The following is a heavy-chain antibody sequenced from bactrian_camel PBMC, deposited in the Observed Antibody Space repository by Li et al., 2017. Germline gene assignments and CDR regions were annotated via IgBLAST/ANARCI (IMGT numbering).Heavy chain of an antibody. CDR1: GYITDDHC. CDR2: VIRRDGAT. CDR3: GTDVCRLAWFLLYLRPPSGY. Sequence: VQLVESGGGTVQPGGSLRLACRVSGYITDDHCFGWFRQTPKNNDREGVAVIRRDGATHYTDSVQGRLTISQDNAKNTVYLQMNSLEPDDTGMYYCGTDVCRLAWFLLYLRPPSGYWGRGTQVTVS. J-gene: IGHJ4*01. V-gene: IGHV3S60*01. D-gene: IGHD2*01.